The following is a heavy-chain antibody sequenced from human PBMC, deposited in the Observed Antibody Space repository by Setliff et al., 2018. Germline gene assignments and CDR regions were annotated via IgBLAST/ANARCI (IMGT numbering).Heavy chain of an antibody. D-gene: IGHD2-2*01. J-gene: IGHJ4*02. V-gene: IGHV1-18*01. Sequence: GASVKVSCKASGYTFTSYGINWVRQAPGQGLEWMGWMSAYAQKFQGRVTMTIDTPTSTAYMELRSLRSDDTAVYYCARGPPDFVVVPAAAKFDYWGQGTLVTVSS. CDR3: ARGPPDFVVVPAAAKFDY. CDR2: MSA. CDR1: GYTFTSYG.